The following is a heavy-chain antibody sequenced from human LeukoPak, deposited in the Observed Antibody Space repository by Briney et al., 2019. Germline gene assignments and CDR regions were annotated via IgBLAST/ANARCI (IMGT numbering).Heavy chain of an antibody. CDR3: ARVWGDVVVVAAMRGGLDY. CDR2: ISSSSSYI. J-gene: IGHJ4*02. V-gene: IGHV3-21*01. CDR1: GFTFSSYS. D-gene: IGHD2-15*01. Sequence: GGSLRLSCAASGFTFSSYSMNWVRQAPGKGLEWVSSISSSSSYIYYADSVKGRFTISRDNAKNSLYLQMNSLRAEDTAVYYCARVWGDVVVVAAMRGGLDYWGQGTLVTVSS.